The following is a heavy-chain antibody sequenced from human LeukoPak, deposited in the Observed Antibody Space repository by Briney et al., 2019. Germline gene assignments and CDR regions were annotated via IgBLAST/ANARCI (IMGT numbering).Heavy chain of an antibody. CDR3: ARQEGRIVVVVAATYYFDY. D-gene: IGHD2-15*01. J-gene: IGHJ4*02. Sequence: SETLSLTCAVYGGSFSGYYWSWIRQPPGKGLEWIGEINHSGSTYYNPSLKSRVTISVDTSKNQFSLKLSSVTAADTAVYYCARQEGRIVVVVAATYYFDYWGQGTLVTVSS. V-gene: IGHV4-34*01. CDR2: INHSGST. CDR1: GGSFSGYY.